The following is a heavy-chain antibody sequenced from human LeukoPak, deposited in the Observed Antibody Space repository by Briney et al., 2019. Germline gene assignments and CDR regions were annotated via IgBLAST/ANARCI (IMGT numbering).Heavy chain of an antibody. J-gene: IGHJ6*03. Sequence: PGGSLRLSCAASGFTFSSYAMSWVRQAPGKGLEWVSAISGSGGSTYYADSVKGRFTISRDNSKNTLYLQMNSLRPEDTAVYYCAKEYAGSHYYYYYMDVWGKGTTVTVSS. CDR1: GFTFSSYA. CDR2: ISGSGGST. V-gene: IGHV3-23*01. CDR3: AKEYAGSHYYYYYMDV.